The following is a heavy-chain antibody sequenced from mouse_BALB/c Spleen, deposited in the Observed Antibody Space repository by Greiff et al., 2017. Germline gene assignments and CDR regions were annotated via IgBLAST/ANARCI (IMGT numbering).Heavy chain of an antibody. D-gene: IGHD1-1*01. CDR1: GFNIKDYY. Sequence: EVQLQQSGAELVRPGALVKLSCKASGFNIKDYYMHWVKQRPEQGLEWIGWIDPENGTSISDPKFQGKASITADTASNTAYLQLSSLTSEDTAVYYCDRGPYSGSSYRYYDVWGAGSTVTVYS. CDR3: DRGPYSGSSYRYYDV. J-gene: IGHJ1*01. V-gene: IGHV14-1*02. CDR2: IDPENGTS.